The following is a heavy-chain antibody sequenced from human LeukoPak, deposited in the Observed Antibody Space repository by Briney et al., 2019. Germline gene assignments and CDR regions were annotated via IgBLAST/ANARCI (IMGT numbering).Heavy chain of an antibody. Sequence: SGGSLRLSCAVSGFTFSTYTMHWVRQAPGKGLEWVALISYDGRKKYYADFVKGRFTISRDNSKNTQYLQLDSLRADDTAVYFCAREVYLALLDWGQGTLVTVSS. CDR3: AREVYLALLD. CDR1: GFTFSTYT. J-gene: IGHJ4*02. D-gene: IGHD1-20*01. CDR2: ISYDGRKK. V-gene: IGHV3-30*04.